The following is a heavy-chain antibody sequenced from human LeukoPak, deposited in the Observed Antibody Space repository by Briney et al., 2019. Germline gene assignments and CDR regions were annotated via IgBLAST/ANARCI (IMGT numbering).Heavy chain of an antibody. CDR2: IKSKTDGGTI. D-gene: IGHD3-10*01. CDR3: ITDPGAWQPI. V-gene: IGHV3-15*01. CDR1: GFTFSSAW. J-gene: IGHJ3*02. Sequence: GGSLRLSCEASGFTFSSAWMSWVRQAPGKGLEWVGRIKSKTDGGTIDYAAPVKGRFTISRDDSKNTLYLQMNRLNTEDTAVYYCITDPGAWQPIWGRGTMVAVSS.